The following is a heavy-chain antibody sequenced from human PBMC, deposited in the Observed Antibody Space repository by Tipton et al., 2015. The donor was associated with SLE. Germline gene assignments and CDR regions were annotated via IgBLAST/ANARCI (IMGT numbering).Heavy chain of an antibody. CDR2: INHSGSI. Sequence: TLSLTCAVYGGSFSGHYWGWIRQTPGKGLEWIGEINHSGSINKNPSLKSRLTISVDTSKNQFSLKLSSVAAADTAVYYCARGRSYYGMDVWGQGTTVTVSS. J-gene: IGHJ6*02. CDR3: ARGRSYYGMDV. CDR1: GGSFSGHY. V-gene: IGHV4-34*01.